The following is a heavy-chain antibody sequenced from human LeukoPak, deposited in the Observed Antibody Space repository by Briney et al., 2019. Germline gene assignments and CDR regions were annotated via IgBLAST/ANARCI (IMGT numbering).Heavy chain of an antibody. CDR3: AKGPRASGWTYFDY. CDR2: ISGSGGST. J-gene: IGHJ4*02. V-gene: IGHV3-23*01. D-gene: IGHD6-19*01. CDR1: GFTFSSYA. Sequence: GGSLRLSCAASGFTFSSYAMSWVRQAPGKGLEWVSVISGSGGSTYSAESVKGRFTISRDNSRNTLYLQMNSLRVEDTAVYYCAKGPRASGWTYFDYWGQGTLVTVSS.